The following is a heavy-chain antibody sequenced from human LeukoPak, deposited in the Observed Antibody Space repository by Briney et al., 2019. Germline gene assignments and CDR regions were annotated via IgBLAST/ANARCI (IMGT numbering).Heavy chain of an antibody. Sequence: GGSLRLSCATSGFTFSSYGMHWVRQAPGKGLEWVAVISYDGSNKYYADSVKGRFTISRDNSKNTLYLQMNSLRAEDTAVYYCAKGTMTTVTIILDYWGQGTLVTVSS. CDR2: ISYDGSNK. V-gene: IGHV3-30*18. CDR3: AKGTMTTVTIILDY. D-gene: IGHD4-17*01. J-gene: IGHJ4*02. CDR1: GFTFSSYG.